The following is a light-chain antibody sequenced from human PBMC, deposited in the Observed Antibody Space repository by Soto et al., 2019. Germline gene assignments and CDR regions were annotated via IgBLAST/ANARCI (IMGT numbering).Light chain of an antibody. V-gene: IGKV1-39*01. CDR2: AAS. CDR3: QQYYSYPV. J-gene: IGKJ4*01. CDR1: QSISSY. Sequence: DIQMTQSPSSLSASVGDRVTITCRASQSISSYLNWYQQKPGKAPKLLIYAASTLQSGVPSRFSGSGSGTDFTLTISCLQSEDFATYYCQQYYSYPVFGGGTKVDIK.